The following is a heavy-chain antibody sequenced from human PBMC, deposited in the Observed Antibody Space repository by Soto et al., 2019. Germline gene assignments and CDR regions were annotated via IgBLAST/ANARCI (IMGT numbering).Heavy chain of an antibody. CDR2: MSYDGSHE. CDR1: GFTFSSYG. CDR3: AKGSVLRVVEAPLAILGGVDV. V-gene: IGHV3-33*06. J-gene: IGHJ6*02. D-gene: IGHD2-8*01. Sequence: GGSLRLSCGASGFTFSSYGMRWVRQAPGKGLEWVAVMSYDGSHEYYADSVKGRFTISRDNSKTILYLQMNSLRLEDTAVYYCAKGSVLRVVEAPLAILGGVDVWGQGAMVTVSS.